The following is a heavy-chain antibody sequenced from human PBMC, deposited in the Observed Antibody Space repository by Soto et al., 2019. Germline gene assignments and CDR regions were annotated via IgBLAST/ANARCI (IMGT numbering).Heavy chain of an antibody. CDR1: GYTFTSHD. CDR2: MNPNSGNT. D-gene: IGHD4-17*01. CDR3: ARWDYGDYARFDY. Sequence: QVQLVQSGAEVKKSGASVKVSCKASGYTFTSHDINWVRQATGQVLEWMGWMNPNSGNTGYAQKFQGRVTMTRNTSISTAYMELISLRSEDTAVYYCARWDYGDYARFDYWGEGTLVTVSS. V-gene: IGHV1-8*01. J-gene: IGHJ4*02.